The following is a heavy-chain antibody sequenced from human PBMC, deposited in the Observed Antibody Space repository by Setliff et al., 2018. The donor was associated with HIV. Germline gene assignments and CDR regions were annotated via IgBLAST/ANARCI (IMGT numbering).Heavy chain of an antibody. CDR1: GGSLIGGGYY. Sequence: PSETLSLTCSVSGGSLIGGGYYWSWIRQHPGKGLEWIGYVYYTGKTYYNPSLESRISMSVDTSKNQFSLKLTSVTAADTAIYYCARDLTSNSNCFEPWGQGTQVTVS. CDR3: ARDLTSNSNCFEP. CDR2: VYYTGKT. J-gene: IGHJ5*02. D-gene: IGHD4-4*01. V-gene: IGHV4-31*03.